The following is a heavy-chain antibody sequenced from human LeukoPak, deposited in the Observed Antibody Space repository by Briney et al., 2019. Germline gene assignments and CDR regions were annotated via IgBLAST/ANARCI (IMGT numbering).Heavy chain of an antibody. D-gene: IGHD2-15*01. CDR2: IRNSGTTI. Sequence: PGGFLRLSCAASGFTFSSHAMNWVRQAPGKGLEWVSYIRNSGTTIYYADSVKGRFTISRDNAKNSLYLQMNSLRADDTAVYYCARDDCSGGSCNWYFDLWGRGTRVTVSS. CDR3: ARDDCSGGSCNWYFDL. J-gene: IGHJ2*01. V-gene: IGHV3-48*03. CDR1: GFTFSSHA.